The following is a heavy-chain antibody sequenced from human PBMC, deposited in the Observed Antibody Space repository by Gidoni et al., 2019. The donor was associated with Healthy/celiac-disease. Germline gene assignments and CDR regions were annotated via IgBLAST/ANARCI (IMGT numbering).Heavy chain of an antibody. CDR2: ISGSGGRT. J-gene: IGHJ6*02. CDR1: GFTFSSYP. CDR3: AKHQYYYDSSGYYYYYYGMDV. D-gene: IGHD3-22*01. Sequence: EVQLLESGGGLVQPGGSLRLPCAASGFTFSSYPMSWVRQAPGKGLEWVSAISGSGGRTYYAGSVKGRFTISKDNSKNTLYLQMNNLRAEDTAVYYCAKHQYYYDSSGYYYYYYGMDVWGQGTTVTVSS. V-gene: IGHV3-23*01.